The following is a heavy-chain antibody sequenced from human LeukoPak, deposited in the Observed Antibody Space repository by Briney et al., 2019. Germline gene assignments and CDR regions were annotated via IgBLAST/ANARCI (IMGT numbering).Heavy chain of an antibody. J-gene: IGHJ4*02. CDR2: IKQDGSEK. Sequence: QPGGSLRLSCAASGFTFSSYWMSWVRQAPGKGLEWVANIKQDGSEKYYVDSVRGRFTISRDNAKNSLYLQMNSLRAEDTAVYYCARDRGNYYDSSDYYSPLDYWGQGTLVTVSS. D-gene: IGHD3-22*01. V-gene: IGHV3-7*01. CDR3: ARDRGNYYDSSDYYSPLDY. CDR1: GFTFSSYW.